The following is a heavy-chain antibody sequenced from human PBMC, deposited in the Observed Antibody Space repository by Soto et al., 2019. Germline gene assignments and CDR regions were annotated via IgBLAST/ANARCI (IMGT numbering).Heavy chain of an antibody. CDR2: IIPIFGTA. CDR1: GGTFSSYA. D-gene: IGHD2-21*02. J-gene: IGHJ6*02. V-gene: IGHV1-69*13. CDR3: ARSVRTVVTPFFRYYYYGMDV. Sequence: GASVKVSCKASGGTFSSYAISWVRQAPGQGLEWMGGIIPIFGTANYAQKFQGRVTITADESTSTAYMELSSLRSEDTAVYYCARSVRTVVTPFFRYYYYGMDVWGQGTTVTVSS.